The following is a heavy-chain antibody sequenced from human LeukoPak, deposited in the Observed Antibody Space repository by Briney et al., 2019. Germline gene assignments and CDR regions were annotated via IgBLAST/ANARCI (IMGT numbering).Heavy chain of an antibody. V-gene: IGHV4-34*01. CDR3: AREYIAAAGKADYFDY. Sequence: PSETLSLTCAVYGGSFSGYYWSWIRQPPGKGLEWIGEINHSGSTNYNPSLKSRVTISVDTSKNQFSLKLSSVTAADTAVYYCAREYIAAAGKADYFDYWGQGTLVTVSS. D-gene: IGHD6-13*01. CDR1: GGSFSGYY. J-gene: IGHJ4*02. CDR2: INHSGST.